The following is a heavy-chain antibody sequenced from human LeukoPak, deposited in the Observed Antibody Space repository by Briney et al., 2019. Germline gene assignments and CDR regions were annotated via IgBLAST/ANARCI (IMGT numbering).Heavy chain of an antibody. CDR1: GFTFSSYS. J-gene: IGHJ4*02. V-gene: IGHV3-48*02. Sequence: PGGSLRLSCAVSGFTFSSYSMNWVRQAPGKGLEWVSYISSSSRIYYAESVKGRFTISRDNAKNSLYLQMNSLRDEDTAVYYCARDRETDWGQGTLVTVSS. CDR3: ARDRETD. CDR2: ISSSSRI.